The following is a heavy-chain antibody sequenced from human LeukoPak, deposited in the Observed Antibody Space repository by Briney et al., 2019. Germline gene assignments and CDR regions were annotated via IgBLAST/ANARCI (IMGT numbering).Heavy chain of an antibody. V-gene: IGHV3-23*01. CDR3: AKDLAYDSSFDY. Sequence: GGSLRLSCAASGFTFSSYAMSWVRQAPGKGLEWVSAISGSGGSTYYADSVKGRFTISRDNSKNTLYLQMNSLRAEDAAVYYCAKDLAYDSSFDYWGQGTLVTVSS. J-gene: IGHJ4*02. CDR2: ISGSGGST. CDR1: GFTFSSYA. D-gene: IGHD3-22*01.